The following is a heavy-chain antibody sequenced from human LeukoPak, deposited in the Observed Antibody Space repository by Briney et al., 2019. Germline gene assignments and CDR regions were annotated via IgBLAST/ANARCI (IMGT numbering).Heavy chain of an antibody. CDR1: GGSISSSSYY. V-gene: IGHV4-39*01. CDR2: IYYSGST. D-gene: IGHD5-18*01. Sequence: SETLSLTCTVSGGSISSSSYYWGWIRQPPGKGLEWIGSIYYSGSTYYNPSLKSRVPISVDTSKNQFSLKLSSVTAADTAVYYCARRWLGPYSYGLDYFDYWGQGTLVTVSS. CDR3: ARRWLGPYSYGLDYFDY. J-gene: IGHJ4*02.